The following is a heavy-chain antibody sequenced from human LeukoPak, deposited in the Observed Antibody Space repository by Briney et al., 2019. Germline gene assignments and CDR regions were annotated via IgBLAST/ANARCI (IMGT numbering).Heavy chain of an antibody. CDR1: GFTVSSTY. CDR3: ARVLSGSFHY. V-gene: IGHV3-53*01. CDR2: IYSGGST. D-gene: IGHD1-26*01. J-gene: IGHJ4*02. Sequence: GGSLRLSCAASGFTVSSTYMSWVRQAPGKGLEWVSVIYSGGSTYYADSVKGRFTISRDNSKNTLYLQMNSLRAEDTAVYYCARVLSGSFHYWGQGTLVTVSS.